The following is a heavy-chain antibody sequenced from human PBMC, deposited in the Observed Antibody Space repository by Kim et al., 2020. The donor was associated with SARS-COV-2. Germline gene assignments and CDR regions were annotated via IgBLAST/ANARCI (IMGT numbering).Heavy chain of an antibody. CDR3: ARGEQLWYGKYYYYGMDV. D-gene: IGHD5-18*01. J-gene: IGHJ6*02. Sequence: GGSLRLSCAASGFTVSSNYMSWVRQAPGKGLEWVSVIYSGGSTYYADSVKGRFTISRDNSKNTLYLQMNSLRAEDTAVYYCARGEQLWYGKYYYYGMDVWGQGTTVTVSS. V-gene: IGHV3-53*01. CDR2: IYSGGST. CDR1: GFTVSSNY.